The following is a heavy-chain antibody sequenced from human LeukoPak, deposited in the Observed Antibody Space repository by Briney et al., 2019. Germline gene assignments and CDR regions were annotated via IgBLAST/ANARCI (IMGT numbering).Heavy chain of an antibody. CDR3: ARAGVWGSYRSINWFDP. CDR1: GGSISSHY. V-gene: IGHV4-4*07. CDR2: IYTSGST. Sequence: SETLSLTCTVSGGSISSHYWSWIRQPAGKGLEWIGRIYTSGSTNYNPSLKSRVTMSVDTSKNQFSLKLSSVTAADMAVYYCARAGVWGSYRSINWFDPWGQGTLVTVSS. J-gene: IGHJ5*02. D-gene: IGHD3-16*02.